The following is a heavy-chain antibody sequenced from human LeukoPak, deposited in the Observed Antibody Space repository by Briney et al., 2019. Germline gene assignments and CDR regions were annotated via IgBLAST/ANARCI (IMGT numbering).Heavy chain of an antibody. D-gene: IGHD4-23*01. Sequence: SETLSLTCTVSGGSISSYYWSWIRQPPGKGLEWIGYIYYSGSTNYNPSLKSRVTISVDTSKNQFSLKLSSVTAADTAVYYCARDIRSGDNLDYFDYWGQGTLVTVSS. J-gene: IGHJ4*02. V-gene: IGHV4-59*01. CDR3: ARDIRSGDNLDYFDY. CDR1: GGSISSYY. CDR2: IYYSGST.